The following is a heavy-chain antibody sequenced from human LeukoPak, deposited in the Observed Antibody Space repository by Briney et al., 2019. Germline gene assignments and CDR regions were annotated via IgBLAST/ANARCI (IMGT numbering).Heavy chain of an antibody. CDR1: GYSISSGYY. Sequence: SETLSLTCTVSGYSISSGYYWGWIRPPPGKGLEWIGSIYHSGSTYYNPSLKSRVTISVDTSKNQFSLKLSSVTAADTAVYYCARVQALRYFDWLYAFDYWGQGTLVTVSS. D-gene: IGHD3-9*01. J-gene: IGHJ4*02. CDR2: IYHSGST. CDR3: ARVQALRYFDWLYAFDY. V-gene: IGHV4-38-2*02.